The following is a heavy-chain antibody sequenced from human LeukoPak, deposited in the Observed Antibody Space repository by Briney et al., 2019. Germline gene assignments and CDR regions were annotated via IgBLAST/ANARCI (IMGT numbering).Heavy chain of an antibody. V-gene: IGHV4-34*04. CDR3: ARGRLHYDILTGYYTPYYYGMDG. CDR1: GGSFSGYY. D-gene: IGHD3-9*01. CDR2: INHSGST. Sequence: PETLSLTRAVYGGSFSGYYWSWVRQPPREGPEGIGEINHSGSTYHNPSLTSRATISVDTSKNQFSLKLSSVTAADTAVYYCARGRLHYDILTGYYTPYYYGMDGWGKGTTVTVSS. J-gene: IGHJ6*04.